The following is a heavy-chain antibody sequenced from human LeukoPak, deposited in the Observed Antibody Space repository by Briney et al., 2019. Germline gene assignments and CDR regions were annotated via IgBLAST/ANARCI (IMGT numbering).Heavy chain of an antibody. Sequence: ASVKVSCKASGYTFTSYGISWVRQAPGQGLEWMGWINPNSGGTNYAQKFQGRVTMTRDTSISTAYMELSRLRSDDTAVYYCARDQPDSSGFDYWGQGTLVTVSS. J-gene: IGHJ4*02. CDR1: GYTFTSYG. CDR2: INPNSGGT. V-gene: IGHV1-2*02. D-gene: IGHD3-22*01. CDR3: ARDQPDSSGFDY.